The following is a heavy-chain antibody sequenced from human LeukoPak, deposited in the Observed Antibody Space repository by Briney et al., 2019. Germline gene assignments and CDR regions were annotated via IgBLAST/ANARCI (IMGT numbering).Heavy chain of an antibody. V-gene: IGHV3-53*01. CDR2: IYSGGST. J-gene: IGHJ4*02. CDR3: AREVAAGTSDY. CDR1: GFIFSSYA. Sequence: GGSLRLSCAASGFIFSSYAMNWVRQAPGKGLEWVSVIYSGGSTCYADSVKGRFTISRDNSKNTLYLQMNSLRAEDTAVYYCAREVAAGTSDYWGQGTLVTVSS. D-gene: IGHD6-13*01.